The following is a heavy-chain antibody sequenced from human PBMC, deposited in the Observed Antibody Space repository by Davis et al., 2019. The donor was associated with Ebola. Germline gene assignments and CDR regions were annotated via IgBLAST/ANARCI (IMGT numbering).Heavy chain of an antibody. CDR3: ANYGDSFDY. V-gene: IGHV3-53*01. CDR1: GFTVSSNY. J-gene: IGHJ4*02. CDR2: IYSDGST. D-gene: IGHD4-17*01. Sequence: GESLKISCAASGFTVSSNYMSWVRQAPGKGLEWVSVIYSDGSTYYVDSVKGRFTISRDNSKNTLYLQMNSLRAEDTAVYYCANYGDSFDYWGQGTLVTVSS.